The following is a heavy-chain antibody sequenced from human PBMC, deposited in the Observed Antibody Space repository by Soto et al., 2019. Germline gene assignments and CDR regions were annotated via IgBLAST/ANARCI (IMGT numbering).Heavy chain of an antibody. J-gene: IGHJ6*03. Sequence: SETLSLTCTVSGGSISSYYWSWIRQPPGKGLEWIGYIFYTGSTNYNPSLKSRVLISVDTSKNQFSLKLRSVTAADTAVYYCARQDGYYFDIDVGGKGTTVTV. V-gene: IGHV4-59*08. CDR1: GGSISSYY. CDR3: ARQDGYYFDIDV. CDR2: IFYTGST.